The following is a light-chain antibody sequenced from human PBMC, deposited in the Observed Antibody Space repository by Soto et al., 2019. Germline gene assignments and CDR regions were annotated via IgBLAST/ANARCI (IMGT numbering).Light chain of an antibody. Sequence: EIVMTQSPGTLSVSPGERATLSCRASQGVGTNLAWYQQRPGQAPRLLIYAASTRATGIPARFSGRGSGTEFNLPISSLQSEDFALYFCQQYNNWPLYSFGQGTKLEIK. CDR3: QQYNNWPLYS. CDR2: AAS. J-gene: IGKJ2*01. CDR1: QGVGTN. V-gene: IGKV3-15*01.